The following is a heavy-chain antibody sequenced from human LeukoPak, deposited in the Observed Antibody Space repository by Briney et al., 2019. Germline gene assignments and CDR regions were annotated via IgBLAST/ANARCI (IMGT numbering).Heavy chain of an antibody. J-gene: IGHJ3*02. CDR2: INPNSGGT. CDR3: ARDRRFLRPDAFDI. Sequence: ASVKVSCKASGYTFTGYYMHWVRQAPGQGLEWMGWINPNSGGTNYAQKFQGRVTMTRDTSISTAYMELSRLRSDDTAVYYCARDRRFLRPDAFDIWGQGTMVTVSS. D-gene: IGHD3-10*01. V-gene: IGHV1-2*02. CDR1: GYTFTGYY.